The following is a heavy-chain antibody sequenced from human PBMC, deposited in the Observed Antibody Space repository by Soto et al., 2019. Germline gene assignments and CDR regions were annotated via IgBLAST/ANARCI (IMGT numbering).Heavy chain of an antibody. CDR2: IKSKTDGGTT. D-gene: IGHD6-13*01. V-gene: IGHV3-15*01. J-gene: IGHJ4*02. Sequence: LRLSCAASGFTFSNAWMSWVRQAPGKGLEWVGRIKSKTDGGTTDYAAPVKGRFTISRDDSKNTLYLQMNSLKTEDTAVYYCTTSSIAAAGRVDYWGQGTLVTVSS. CDR3: TTSSIAAAGRVDY. CDR1: GFTFSNAW.